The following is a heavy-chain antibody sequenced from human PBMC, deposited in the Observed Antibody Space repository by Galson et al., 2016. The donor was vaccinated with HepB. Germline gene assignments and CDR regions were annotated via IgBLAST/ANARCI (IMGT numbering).Heavy chain of an antibody. CDR1: GYSFPSYW. CDR2: VYSDDSDA. J-gene: IGHJ6*02. CDR3: ARQAAMAVAGHYYYYAMDV. D-gene: IGHD6-19*01. V-gene: IGHV5-51*01. Sequence: SGAEVKKPGESLKISCKGFGYSFPSYWIGWVRQMPGKGLEWMGIVYSDDSDARYNPSFQGQVTISADKSVNTAFLQWGSLKASDTAIYYCARQAAMAVAGHYYYYAMDVWGQGTTVTVSS.